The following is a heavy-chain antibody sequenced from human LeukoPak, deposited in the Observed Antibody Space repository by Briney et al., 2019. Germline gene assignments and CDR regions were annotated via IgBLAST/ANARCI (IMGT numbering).Heavy chain of an antibody. D-gene: IGHD3-22*01. V-gene: IGHV4-61*02. J-gene: IGHJ5*02. CDR3: ARVVDDSSGYYFRSIWFDP. Sequence: PSETLSLTCTVSGGSISSGSYFWSWIRRPAGKGLEWIGRINTRGSTNYNPSLKSRVTMSVDTSKNQFSLKLSSVTAADTAVYYCARVVDDSSGYYFRSIWFDPWGQGTLVTVSS. CDR2: INTRGST. CDR1: GGSISSGSYF.